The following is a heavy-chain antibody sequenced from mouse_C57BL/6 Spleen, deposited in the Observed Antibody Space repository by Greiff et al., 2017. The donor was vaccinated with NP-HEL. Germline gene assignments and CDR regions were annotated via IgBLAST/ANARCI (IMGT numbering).Heavy chain of an antibody. CDR3: ARHDGYYPLGDAMDY. J-gene: IGHJ4*01. D-gene: IGHD2-3*01. Sequence: VKLMESGAELVKPGASVKLSCKASGYTFTEYTIHWVKQRSGQGLEWIGWFYPGSGSIKYNEKFKDKATLTADKSSSTVYMELSRLTSEDSAVYFCARHDGYYPLGDAMDYWGQGTSVTVSS. CDR1: GYTFTEYT. V-gene: IGHV1-62-2*01. CDR2: FYPGSGSI.